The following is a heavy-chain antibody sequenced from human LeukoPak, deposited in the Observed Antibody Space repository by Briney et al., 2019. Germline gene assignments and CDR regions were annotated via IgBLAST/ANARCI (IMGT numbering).Heavy chain of an antibody. J-gene: IGHJ6*03. CDR3: ARGRYYYDSSGYHYYYYMDV. D-gene: IGHD3-22*01. CDR2: IYHSGST. Sequence: PSGTLSLTCAVSGGSISSSNWWSWVRQPPGKGLEWIGEIYHSGSTNYNPSLKSRVTISVDKSKNQFSLKLSSVTAADTAVYYCARGRYYYDSSGYHYYYYMDVWGKGTTVTISS. CDR1: GGSISSSNW. V-gene: IGHV4-4*02.